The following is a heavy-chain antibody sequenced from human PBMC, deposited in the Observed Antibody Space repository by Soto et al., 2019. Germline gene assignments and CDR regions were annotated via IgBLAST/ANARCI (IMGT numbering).Heavy chain of an antibody. CDR3: ARDVLIVATIPAENYYYYDMDA. V-gene: IGHV4-31*03. J-gene: IGHJ6*02. CDR1: GGSISSGGYY. D-gene: IGHD5-12*01. CDR2: IYYSGST. Sequence: PSETLSLTCTVSGGSISSGGYYWSWIRQHPGKGLEWIGYIYYSGSTYYNPSLKSRVTISVDTSKNQFSLKLSSVTAADTAVYYCARDVLIVATIPAENYYYYDMDAWGQGTTVTVSS.